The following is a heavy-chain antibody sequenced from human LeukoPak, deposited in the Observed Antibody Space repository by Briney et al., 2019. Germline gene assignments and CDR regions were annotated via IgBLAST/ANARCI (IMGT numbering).Heavy chain of an antibody. J-gene: IGHJ3*02. D-gene: IGHD3-10*01. CDR2: ISSSSSYI. CDR3: AKDRSMVRGYDAFDI. Sequence: GGSLRLSCAASGFTLNTYNMNWVRQAPGKGLEWVSSISSSSSYIYYADSVKGRFTISRDNAKNSLYLQMNSLRAEDTALYYCAKDRSMVRGYDAFDIWGQGTMVTVSS. CDR1: GFTLNTYN. V-gene: IGHV3-21*04.